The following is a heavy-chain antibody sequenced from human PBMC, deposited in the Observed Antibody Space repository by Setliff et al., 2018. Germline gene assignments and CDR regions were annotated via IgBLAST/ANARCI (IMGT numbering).Heavy chain of an antibody. CDR1: GASLSSGTYY. J-gene: IGHJ4*02. V-gene: IGHV4-39*01. CDR3: ARTGTYRYFDY. CDR2: IYHRGDT. D-gene: IGHD1-1*01. Sequence: PSETLSLTCTVSGASLSSGTYYWGWIRQPPGKGLEWIGGIYHRGDTYYNASLKGRLTISVDTAQNQFSLRLTSVTAADTAVYYCARTGTYRYFDYWGQGALVTVSS.